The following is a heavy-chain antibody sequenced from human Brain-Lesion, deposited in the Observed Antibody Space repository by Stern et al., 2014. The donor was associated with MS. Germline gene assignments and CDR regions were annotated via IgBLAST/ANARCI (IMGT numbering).Heavy chain of an antibody. CDR1: GYRVTSNW. CDR3: ARRGDSSSSGFDY. Sequence: VQLVESGAEVKKPGESLKISCKGSGYRVTSNWIGWVRQMPGKGLEWRGIIWPGDSDTRYSPSFQGQVTISADKSISTAYLQWSSLQASDTAMYYCARRGDSSSSGFDYWGQGTLVIVSS. D-gene: IGHD6-6*01. CDR2: IWPGDSDT. J-gene: IGHJ4*02. V-gene: IGHV5-51*01.